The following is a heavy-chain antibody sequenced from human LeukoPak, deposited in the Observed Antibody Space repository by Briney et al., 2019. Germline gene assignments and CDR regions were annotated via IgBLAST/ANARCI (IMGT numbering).Heavy chain of an antibody. D-gene: IGHD7-27*01. CDR3: ARDMWGSFDY. Sequence: GGSLRLSCVASGFSFSNFWMHWGRQAPGEGLVWVSRISPDGSETTYADSVKGRFTISRDNAKNTLYLQLSSLRAEDTAVYYCARDMWGSFDYWGQGALVTVSS. CDR1: GFSFSNFW. V-gene: IGHV3-74*01. CDR2: ISPDGSET. J-gene: IGHJ4*02.